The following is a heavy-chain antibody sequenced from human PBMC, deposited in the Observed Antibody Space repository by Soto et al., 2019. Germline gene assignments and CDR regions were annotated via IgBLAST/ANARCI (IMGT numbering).Heavy chain of an antibody. CDR2: ISYDGSNK. Sequence: PGGSLRLSFAASGFTFSSYGMHWVRQAPGKGLEWVAVISYDGSNKYYADSVKGRFTISRDNSKNTLYLQMNSLRAEDTAVYYCAKSGDPMIVVGYYFDYWGQGTLVTVSS. D-gene: IGHD3-22*01. CDR1: GFTFSSYG. J-gene: IGHJ4*02. V-gene: IGHV3-30*18. CDR3: AKSGDPMIVVGYYFDY.